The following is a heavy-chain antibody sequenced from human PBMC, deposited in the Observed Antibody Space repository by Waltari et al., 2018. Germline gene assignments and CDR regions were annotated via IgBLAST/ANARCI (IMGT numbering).Heavy chain of an antibody. Sequence: QVQLVQSGAEVKKPGASVKVSCKASGYTFTGYYMHWVRQAPGQGLEWIGRINPNSGGTNYAQKFQGRVTMTRDTSISTAYMELSRLRSDDTAVYYCARVRGMGAAAGTFYYGMDVWGQGTTVTVSS. CDR2: INPNSGGT. CDR3: ARVRGMGAAAGTFYYGMDV. J-gene: IGHJ6*02. V-gene: IGHV1-2*06. D-gene: IGHD6-13*01. CDR1: GYTFTGYY.